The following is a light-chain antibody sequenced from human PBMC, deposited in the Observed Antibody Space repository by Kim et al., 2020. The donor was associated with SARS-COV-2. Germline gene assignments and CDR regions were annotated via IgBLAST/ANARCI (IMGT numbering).Light chain of an antibody. J-gene: IGLJ2*01. V-gene: IGLV3-1*01. CDR3: QAWDSSTVV. CDR1: KLGDKY. CDR2: QDS. Sequence: SVAPGQTASITCSGDKLGDKYACWYQQKPGQSPVLVIYQDSKRPAGIPERFSGSNPGNTATLTLSGTQAMDEADYYCQAWDSSTVVFGGGTQLTVL.